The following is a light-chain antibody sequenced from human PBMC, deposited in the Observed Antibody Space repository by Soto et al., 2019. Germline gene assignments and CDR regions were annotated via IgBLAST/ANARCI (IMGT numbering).Light chain of an antibody. V-gene: IGLV2-11*01. Sequence: QSALTQPRSVSGSAGQSVTISCTGTSSDVGGYNYVSWYQQHPGKAPKLMIYDVSKRPSGVPDRFSGSKSGNTASLTISGLQAEDEADYYCSSYTSSGTLEVFGTGTKVTVL. CDR3: SSYTSSGTLEV. CDR2: DVS. CDR1: SSDVGGYNY. J-gene: IGLJ1*01.